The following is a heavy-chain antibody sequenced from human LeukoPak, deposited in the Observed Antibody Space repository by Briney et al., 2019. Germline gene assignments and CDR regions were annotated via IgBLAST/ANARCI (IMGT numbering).Heavy chain of an antibody. D-gene: IGHD6-13*01. CDR1: GGSISSGGYY. CDR2: IYYSGST. CDR3: ASLLNTGYSSSWSYYFDY. V-gene: IGHV4-31*03. J-gene: IGHJ4*02. Sequence: PSQTLSLTCTVSGGSISSGGYYWSCIRQHPGKGLEWSWYIYYSGSTYYNPSLKSRVTISVDTSKNQFSLKLSSVTAADTAVYYCASLLNTGYSSSWSYYFDYWGQGTLVTVSS.